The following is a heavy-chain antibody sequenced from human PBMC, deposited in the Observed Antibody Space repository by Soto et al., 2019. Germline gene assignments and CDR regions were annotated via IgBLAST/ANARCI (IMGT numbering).Heavy chain of an antibody. V-gene: IGHV5-51*01. Sequence: PGASLKISCKASGYSFTTYWIGWVRQMPGKGLKWMGIIYPGDSDTKYSPSLQGQVTISADTSSSTAYLQWTSLKASDTAMYYCARSRRGAYSSGWYSPSGYYNYGIDVWGQGTKVTVSS. J-gene: IGHJ6*02. CDR3: ARSRRGAYSSGWYSPSGYYNYGIDV. D-gene: IGHD6-19*01. CDR1: GYSFTTYW. CDR2: IYPGDSDT.